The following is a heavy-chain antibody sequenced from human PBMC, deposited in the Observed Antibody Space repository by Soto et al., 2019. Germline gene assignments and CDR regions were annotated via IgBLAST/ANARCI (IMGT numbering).Heavy chain of an antibody. CDR3: ARDVSDGSSWQANGFDP. Sequence: VEASWEDSGGTKGSDARWWPRHEKGQGLEWMGGIIPIFGTANYAQKFQGRVTMTADKSTSTAYMELSSLRSEDTAVYYCARDVSDGSSWQANGFDPRGQGTLVTGSS. CDR2: IIPIFGTA. CDR1: GGTKGSDA. D-gene: IGHD6-13*01. V-gene: IGHV1-69*06. J-gene: IGHJ5*02.